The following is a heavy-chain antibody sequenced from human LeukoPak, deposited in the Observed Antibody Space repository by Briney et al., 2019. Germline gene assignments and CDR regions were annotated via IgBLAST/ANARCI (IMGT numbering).Heavy chain of an antibody. J-gene: IGHJ4*02. CDR3: ARSTPTGPFDY. V-gene: IGHV5-51*01. Sequence: GESLKISCKGSGYSFTTYCIGWVRQMPGKGLGWMGIIYPGDSNTEYSPSFQGQVTISADRSISTAYLQWSSLKASDTAMYYCARSTPTGPFDYWGQGTLVTVSS. CDR2: IYPGDSNT. CDR1: GYSFTTYC. D-gene: IGHD1-1*01.